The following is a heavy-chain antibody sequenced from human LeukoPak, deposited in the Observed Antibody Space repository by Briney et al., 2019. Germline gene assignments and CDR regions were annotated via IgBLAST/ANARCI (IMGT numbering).Heavy chain of an antibody. V-gene: IGHV3-9*01. CDR3: AKEAIAAAFDY. CDR2: ISWNSGSI. D-gene: IGHD6-13*01. Sequence: PGGSLRLSCAASGFTFDDYAMHWVRQAPGKGLEWVSGISWNSGSIGYADSVKGRFTISRDNAKNSLYLQMNSLRAEDTALYYCAKEAIAAAFDYWGQGTLVTVSS. CDR1: GFTFDDYA. J-gene: IGHJ4*02.